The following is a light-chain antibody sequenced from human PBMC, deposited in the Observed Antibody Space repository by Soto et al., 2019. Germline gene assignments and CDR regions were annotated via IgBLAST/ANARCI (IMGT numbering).Light chain of an antibody. CDR1: QGISSY. Sequence: AIRMTQSPSSLSASTGDRVTITCRASQGISSYLAWYQQKPGKAPKLLIYAASTLQSGVPSRFSGSGSGTDFTLTISCLQSEDFATYYCQPYYSYPPTFGQGTKVDI. CDR3: QPYYSYPPT. V-gene: IGKV1-8*01. CDR2: AAS. J-gene: IGKJ1*01.